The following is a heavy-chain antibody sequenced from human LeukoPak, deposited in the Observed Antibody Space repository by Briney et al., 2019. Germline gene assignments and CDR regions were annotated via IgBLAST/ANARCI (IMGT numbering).Heavy chain of an antibody. CDR2: IWYDGSNK. V-gene: IGHV3-33*01. D-gene: IGHD1-26*01. J-gene: IGHJ4*02. Sequence: PGGSLRLSRAASGFTFSSYGMHWVRQAPGKGLEWVAVIWYDGSNKYYADSVKGRFTISRDNSKNTLYLQMNSLRAEDTAVYYCAREEVGGATYYGRGIDYWGQGTLVTVSS. CDR3: AREEVGGATYYGRGIDY. CDR1: GFTFSSYG.